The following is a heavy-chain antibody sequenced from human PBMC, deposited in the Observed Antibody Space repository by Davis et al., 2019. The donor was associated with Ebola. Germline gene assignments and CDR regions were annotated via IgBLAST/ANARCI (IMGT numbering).Heavy chain of an antibody. D-gene: IGHD4-11*01. J-gene: IGHJ2*01. V-gene: IGHV4-59*08. CDR3: ARYDYSYPRYFDL. Sequence: MPGGSLRLSCTVSGGSISGYYWSWIRQPPGEGLEWIAYIYYSGTPNYNPSLKSRVTISIDTSKNQFSLTLNSVTAADTAVYYCARYDYSYPRYFDLWGRGTLVTVSS. CDR2: IYYSGTP. CDR1: GGSISGYY.